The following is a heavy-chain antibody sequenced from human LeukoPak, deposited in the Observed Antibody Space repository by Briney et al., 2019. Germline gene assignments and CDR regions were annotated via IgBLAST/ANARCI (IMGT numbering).Heavy chain of an antibody. D-gene: IGHD1-14*01. V-gene: IGHV1-2*06. J-gene: IGHJ6*02. Sequence: ASVKVSCKASGYTFTGYYIHWVRQAPGQGLEWMGRINPSSSGTNYAQKFQGTVTMTRDTSISTAYMELSRLRSDDTAVYYCARKPEGMDVWGQGTTVTVSS. CDR1: GYTFTGYY. CDR2: INPSSSGT. CDR3: ARKPEGMDV.